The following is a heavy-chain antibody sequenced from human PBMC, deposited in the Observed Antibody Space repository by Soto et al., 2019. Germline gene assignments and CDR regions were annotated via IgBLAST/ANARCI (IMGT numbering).Heavy chain of an antibody. CDR1: GFTFTSYA. Sequence: GGSLRLSCAASGFTFTSYALHWVRQAPGKGLEWVAFISYDGSNKHYADSVKGRFTISRDNSKNTLYLQMNSLRAEDTAFYYCAKDLDRITSVGKPLDVWGQGTTVTVSS. D-gene: IGHD6-13*01. CDR3: AKDLDRITSVGKPLDV. J-gene: IGHJ6*02. V-gene: IGHV3-30-3*02. CDR2: ISYDGSNK.